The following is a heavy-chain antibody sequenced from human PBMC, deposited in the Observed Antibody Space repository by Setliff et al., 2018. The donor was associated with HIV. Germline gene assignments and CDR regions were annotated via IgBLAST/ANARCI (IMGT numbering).Heavy chain of an antibody. J-gene: IGHJ6*03. D-gene: IGHD2-21*02. CDR3: ARRAYCGGDCYHYYYYMDV. CDR1: GGSFSGYY. Sequence: SETLSLTCAVYGGSFSGYYWSWIRQSPGKGLEWIGEINHSGSTKYNPSLKSRVTISVDTSKNQFSLKLSSVTAADTAVYYCARRAYCGGDCYHYYYYMDVWGKGTTVTVS. V-gene: IGHV4-34*01. CDR2: INHSGST.